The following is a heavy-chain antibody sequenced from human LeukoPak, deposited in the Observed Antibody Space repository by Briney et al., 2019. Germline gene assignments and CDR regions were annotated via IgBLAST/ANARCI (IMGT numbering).Heavy chain of an antibody. D-gene: IGHD6-19*01. J-gene: IGHJ3*02. V-gene: IGHV4-59*01. Sequence: SETLSLTCTVSRGSLSSYYWSGIRQPPAKGVEWIGYIYYSGSTNYNPSLKSRVTISVDTSKNQFSLKLSSVTAADTAVYYCARDAASIAVAGYDAFDIWGQGTMVTVSS. CDR1: RGSLSSYY. CDR2: IYYSGST. CDR3: ARDAASIAVAGYDAFDI.